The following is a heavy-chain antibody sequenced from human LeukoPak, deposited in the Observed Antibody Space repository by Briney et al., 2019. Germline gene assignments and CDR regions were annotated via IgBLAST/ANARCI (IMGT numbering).Heavy chain of an antibody. J-gene: IGHJ6*04. V-gene: IGHV3-11*04. D-gene: IGHD3-10*02. CDR2: ISGGGSII. CDR1: GGSFSGYY. CDR3: AELGITMIGGV. Sequence: LSLTCAVYGGSFSGYYWSWIRQPPGKGLEWVSYISGGGSIIYYADSVKGRFTISRDNAKNSLYLQMNSLRAEDTAVYYCAELGITMIGGVWGKGTTVTISS.